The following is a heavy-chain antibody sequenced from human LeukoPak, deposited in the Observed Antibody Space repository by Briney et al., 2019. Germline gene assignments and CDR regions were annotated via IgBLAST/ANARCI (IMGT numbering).Heavy chain of an antibody. CDR2: ISRGGSPI. Sequence: GGSLRLSCAASGFTFTNYWMNWVRQAPGKGLEWVSSISRGGSPIYYADSVKGRFTTSRDNAKKSLFLQMNSLRAEDTAVYYCTRVSWRGEIYWGQGTLVSVSS. CDR1: GFTFTNYW. V-gene: IGHV3-48*04. CDR3: TRVSWRGEIY. J-gene: IGHJ4*02. D-gene: IGHD3-3*01.